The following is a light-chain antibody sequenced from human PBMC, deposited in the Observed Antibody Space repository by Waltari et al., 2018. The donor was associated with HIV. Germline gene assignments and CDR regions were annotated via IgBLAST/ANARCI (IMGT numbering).Light chain of an antibody. Sequence: QSALTQPRSVSGSPGQSVTISCTGSSSDVGGYNYVSWNYVSWYQQHPGKAPKFILYEVRKRPSGVPDRFSGSKSDNAASLTISGLQVEDEADYYCCSYAGSSSFRVFGTGTKVSVL. CDR1: SSDVGGYNYVSWNY. CDR2: EVR. V-gene: IGLV2-11*01. CDR3: CSYAGSSSFRV. J-gene: IGLJ1*01.